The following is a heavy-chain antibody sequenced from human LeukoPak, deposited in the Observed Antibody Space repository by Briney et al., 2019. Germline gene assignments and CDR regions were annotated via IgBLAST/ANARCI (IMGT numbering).Heavy chain of an antibody. Sequence: ASVKVSCKASGYTFTGYYMHWVRQAPGQGLEWMGWINPNSGGTNYAQKFQGRVTMTRDTSISTAYMELSRLRSDDTAVYYCARDAATATTSGGHYYYYYMDVWGKGTTVTISS. J-gene: IGHJ6*03. CDR1: GYTFTGYY. D-gene: IGHD4-17*01. CDR3: ARDAATATTSGGHYYYYYMDV. V-gene: IGHV1-2*02. CDR2: INPNSGGT.